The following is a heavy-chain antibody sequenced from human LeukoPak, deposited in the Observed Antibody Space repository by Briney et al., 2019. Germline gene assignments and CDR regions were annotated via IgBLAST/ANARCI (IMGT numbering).Heavy chain of an antibody. CDR1: GFTFSSYW. D-gene: IGHD2-15*01. CDR3: AKDRPTTGYRSGGSCYVGYGSGTLDY. V-gene: IGHV3-7*01. J-gene: IGHJ4*02. Sequence: PGGSLRLSCEASGFTFSSYWMTWVRQAPGKGLEWVANIKQDGSEKYYVDSVKGRFTISRDNAKNSLDLQMNSLRVEDTAVYYCAKDRPTTGYRSGGSCYVGYGSGTLDYWGQGTLVTVSS. CDR2: IKQDGSEK.